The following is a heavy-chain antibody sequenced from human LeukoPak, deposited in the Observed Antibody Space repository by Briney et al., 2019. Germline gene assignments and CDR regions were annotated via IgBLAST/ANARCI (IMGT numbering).Heavy chain of an antibody. CDR2: INTDGSNT. J-gene: IGHJ3*02. CDR3: ATVAGTFSDAFDM. D-gene: IGHD6-19*01. Sequence: GGSLRLSCVASGFTFSNYWIHWVRQAPGRGLVWVSRINTDGSNTLYADSVKGRFTISRDNAMNTLYLQMNSLRVEDTAVYYCATVAGTFSDAFDMWGQGTMVTVSS. CDR1: GFTFSNYW. V-gene: IGHV3-74*01.